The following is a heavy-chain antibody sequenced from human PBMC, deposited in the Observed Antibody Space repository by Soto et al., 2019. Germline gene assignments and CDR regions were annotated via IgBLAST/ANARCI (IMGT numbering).Heavy chain of an antibody. D-gene: IGHD4-17*01. J-gene: IGHJ4*02. V-gene: IGHV3-30-3*01. CDR3: ASTVTTLVVDY. CDR2: ISYDGTNK. CDR1: GFTFSNYA. Sequence: QVQLVESGGGVVQPGRSLRLSCAASGFTFSNYAMHWVRQAPGKGLEWVALISYDGTNKYYADSVKRRFTISRDNSKNTLYLQLNSLRAEDTAVYYCASTVTTLVVDYWGQGTLVTVSS.